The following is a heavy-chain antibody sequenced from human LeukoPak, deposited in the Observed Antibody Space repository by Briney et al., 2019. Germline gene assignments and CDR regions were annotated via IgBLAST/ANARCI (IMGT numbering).Heavy chain of an antibody. D-gene: IGHD3-10*01. CDR3: ARGTYGSGSYYTPYYYYGMDV. CDR1: RFTFSSYS. CDR2: ISSSSSTI. J-gene: IGHJ6*02. Sequence: GGSLRLSCAASRFTFSSYSMNWVRQAPGKGLEWVSYISSSSSTIYYADSVKGRFTISRDNAKNSLYLQMNSLRDEDTAVYYCARGTYGSGSYYTPYYYYGMDVWGQGTTVTVSS. V-gene: IGHV3-48*02.